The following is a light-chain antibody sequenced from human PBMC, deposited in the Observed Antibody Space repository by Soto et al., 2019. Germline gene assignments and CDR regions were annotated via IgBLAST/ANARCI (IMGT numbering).Light chain of an antibody. V-gene: IGKV1-5*01. J-gene: IGKJ1*01. CDR3: QQSFNLPRT. CDR1: QSISNW. Sequence: DIKMNHSPSTLPASVGDGVTITCRASQSISNWLAWYQQKPGTAPKVLIYGASTRATGIPARFSGSGSGTDFTLTISSLQPEDFATYYCQQSFNLPRTFGPGTKVDI. CDR2: GAS.